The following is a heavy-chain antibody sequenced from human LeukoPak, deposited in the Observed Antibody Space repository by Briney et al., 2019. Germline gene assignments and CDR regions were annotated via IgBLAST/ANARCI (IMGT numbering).Heavy chain of an antibody. V-gene: IGHV4-59*01. J-gene: IGHJ5*02. CDR2: IHYSGST. D-gene: IGHD1-26*01. CDR1: GGSISNYP. CDR3: ARDSGSTRGWFDP. Sequence: SETLSLTCTVSGGSISNYPWSWIRQPPGKGLEWIGYIHYSGSTDYNPSLKSRVTISVDTSKNQFSLKLSSVTAADTAVYYCARDSGSTRGWFDPWGQGTLVTVSS.